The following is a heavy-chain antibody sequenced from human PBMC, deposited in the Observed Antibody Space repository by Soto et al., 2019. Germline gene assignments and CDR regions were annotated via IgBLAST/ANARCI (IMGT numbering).Heavy chain of an antibody. CDR1: GGTFSSYT. D-gene: IGHD4-17*01. CDR3: ARDYGDYEGWFDP. CDR2: IIPILGIA. V-gene: IGHV1-69*08. Sequence: QVQLVQSGAEVKKPGSSVKVSCKASGGTFSSYTISWVRQAPGQGLEWMGRIIPILGIANYAQKFQGRVTITADKSTSTAEMELSSLRSEDTAVYYCARDYGDYEGWFDPGGQGTLVTVSS. J-gene: IGHJ5*02.